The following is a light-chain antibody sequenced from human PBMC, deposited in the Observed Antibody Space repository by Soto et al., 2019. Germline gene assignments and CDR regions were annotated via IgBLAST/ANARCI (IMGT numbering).Light chain of an antibody. V-gene: IGLV1-51*01. J-gene: IGLJ2*01. CDR2: DNN. CDR1: SSNIGNNY. CDR3: GTWDTSLSVGSVA. Sequence: QSVLTQPPSLSAAPGQKVTISCSGSSSNIGNNYVSWYQQLPGTAPKLLIYDNNKRPSGIPDRFSGSKSGTSATLGITGLQTGDEADYYCGTWDTSLSVGSVAFGGGTKVTVL.